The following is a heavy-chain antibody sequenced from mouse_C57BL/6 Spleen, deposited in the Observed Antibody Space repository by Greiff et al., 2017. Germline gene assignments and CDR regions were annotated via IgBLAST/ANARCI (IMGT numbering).Heavy chain of an antibody. D-gene: IGHD1-1*02. CDR3: ARDMVPFAY. J-gene: IGHJ3*01. CDR2: ISDGGSYT. CDR1: GFTFSSYA. Sequence: EVMLVESGGGLVKPGGSLKLSCAASGFTFSSYAMSWVRQTPEKRLEWVATISDGGSYTYYPDNVKGRFTISRDNAKNNLYLQMSHLKSEDTAMYYCARDMVPFAYWGQGTLVTVSA. V-gene: IGHV5-4*01.